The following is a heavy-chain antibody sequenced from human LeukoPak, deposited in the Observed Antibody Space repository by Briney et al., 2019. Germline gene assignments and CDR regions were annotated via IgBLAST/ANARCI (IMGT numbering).Heavy chain of an antibody. V-gene: IGHV1-46*01. D-gene: IGHD2-15*01. CDR3: ARDGPGCSGGSCYHYYYYGMDV. J-gene: IGHJ6*02. CDR2: INPSGGST. CDR1: GYTFTSYY. Sequence: GASVKVSCMASGYTFTSYYMHWVRQAPGQGLEWMGIINPSGGSTSYAQKFQGRVTMTRDTSTSTVYMELSSLRSEDTAVYYCARDGPGCSGGSCYHYYYYGMDVWGQGTTVTVSS.